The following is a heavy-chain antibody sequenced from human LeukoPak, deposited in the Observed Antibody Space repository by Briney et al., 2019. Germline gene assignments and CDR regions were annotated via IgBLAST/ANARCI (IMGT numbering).Heavy chain of an antibody. V-gene: IGHV4-34*01. CDR2: INHSGST. CDR3: ARELTGWFGELFMYYYYYMDV. Sequence: SETLSLTCAVYGGSFSGYYWSWIRQPPGKGLEWIGEINHSGSTNYNPSLRSRVTISLDTSKNQFSLKLSSVTAADTAVYYCARELTGWFGELFMYYYYYMDVWGKGTTVTISS. J-gene: IGHJ6*03. CDR1: GGSFSGYY. D-gene: IGHD3-10*01.